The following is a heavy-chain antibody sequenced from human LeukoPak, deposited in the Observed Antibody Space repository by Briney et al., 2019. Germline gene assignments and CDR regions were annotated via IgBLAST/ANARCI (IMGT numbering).Heavy chain of an antibody. Sequence: ASVKVSCKASGYTFTGYFMHWVRQAPGQGLEWMGRINPNSGGTNYAQKFQGRVTMTRDTSISTAYMELSGLRSDDTAVYYCARDLSSTSNWELDYWGQGILVTVSS. CDR3: ARDLSSTSNWELDY. J-gene: IGHJ4*02. V-gene: IGHV1-2*06. CDR2: INPNSGGT. CDR1: GYTFTGYF. D-gene: IGHD7-27*01.